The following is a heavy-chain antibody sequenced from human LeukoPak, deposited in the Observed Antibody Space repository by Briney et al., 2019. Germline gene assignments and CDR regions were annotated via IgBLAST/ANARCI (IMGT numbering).Heavy chain of an antibody. V-gene: IGHV3-21*01. D-gene: IGHD4-17*01. Sequence: PGGSLRLSCAASGFTFSGYSMNWVRQAPGRGLEWVSCITSRSSYIYYADSVKSRFTISRGNAKNSLYLQMNSLRAEDTAIYFCARSQFTSDYDDWINFDYWGQGSLVTVSS. CDR3: ARSQFTSDYDDWINFDY. J-gene: IGHJ4*02. CDR1: GFTFSGYS. CDR2: ITSRSSYI.